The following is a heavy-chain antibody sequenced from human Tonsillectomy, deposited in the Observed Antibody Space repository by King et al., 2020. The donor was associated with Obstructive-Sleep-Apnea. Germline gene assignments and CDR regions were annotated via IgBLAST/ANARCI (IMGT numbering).Heavy chain of an antibody. CDR3: ARQSLAGDYFDP. Sequence: QLVQSGAEVKTPGASVKVSCKASGYTFITYSITWGRQSPGQGLEWSGWLTAYDGNTNYAQKFQGRVTMTSDTSTSTAYMELRSLRSDDTAVYYCARQSLAGDYFDPWGQGTLVTVSS. V-gene: IGHV1-18*01. CDR2: LTAYDGNT. D-gene: IGHD4-17*01. J-gene: IGHJ5*02. CDR1: GYTFITYS.